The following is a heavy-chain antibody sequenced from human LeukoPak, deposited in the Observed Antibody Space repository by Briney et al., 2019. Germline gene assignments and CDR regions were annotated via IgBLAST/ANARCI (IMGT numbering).Heavy chain of an antibody. CDR1: GLTVSSNY. CDR3: ARDPGGAKFDY. Sequence: GGSLRLSCAASGLTVSSNYMSWVSQAPGKGLEWVSVIYSGDTTAYADSVKGRFTISRDNSKNTLYLQLNSLRAEDTAVFYCARDPGGAKFDYWGQGTLVTISS. J-gene: IGHJ4*02. V-gene: IGHV3-53*01. D-gene: IGHD4/OR15-4a*01. CDR2: IYSGDTT.